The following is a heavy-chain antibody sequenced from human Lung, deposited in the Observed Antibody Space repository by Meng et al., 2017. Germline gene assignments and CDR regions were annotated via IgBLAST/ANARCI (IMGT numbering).Heavy chain of an antibody. CDR1: GYTLSSDG. V-gene: IGHV1-18*01. CDR2: INTYNGKT. Sequence: LHHGAVVQKPGASVKVSCEASGYTLSSDGFSWVRQAPGQGLECLGWINTYNGKTDSAQKFQGRITMTTDTFTSTAYMELRTLRSDDTAVYYCATRGNPYLNCWGQGTLVTVSS. CDR3: ATRGNPYLNC. J-gene: IGHJ4*02.